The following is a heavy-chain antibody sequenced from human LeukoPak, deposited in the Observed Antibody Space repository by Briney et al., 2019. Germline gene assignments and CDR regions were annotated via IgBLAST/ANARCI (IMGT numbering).Heavy chain of an antibody. J-gene: IGHJ4*02. CDR3: ARDQARYYDSSRYYCFDY. CDR2: ISSSSSTI. V-gene: IGHV3-48*01. CDR1: GFTFSSYS. Sequence: GGSLRLSCAASGFTFSSYSMNWVRQAPGKGLEWVSYISSSSSTIYYADSVKGRFTISRDNAKSSLYLQMNSLRAEDTAVYYCARDQARYYDSSRYYCFDYWGQGTLVTVSS. D-gene: IGHD3-22*01.